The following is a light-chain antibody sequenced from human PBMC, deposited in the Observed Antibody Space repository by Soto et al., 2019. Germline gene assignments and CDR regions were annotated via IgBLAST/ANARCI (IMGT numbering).Light chain of an antibody. J-gene: IGKJ1*01. CDR3: QQYKSPPWT. CDR1: ESITNW. V-gene: IGKV1-5*03. CDR2: KAS. Sequence: DIQMTQSPPTLSASVGDRVTISCRASESITNWLAWYQHKPGKAPKLMIYKASSLESRVTSRFSGSGSGTEFTLTISSLQPDDFATYYCQQYKSPPWTFGQGTKVEIK.